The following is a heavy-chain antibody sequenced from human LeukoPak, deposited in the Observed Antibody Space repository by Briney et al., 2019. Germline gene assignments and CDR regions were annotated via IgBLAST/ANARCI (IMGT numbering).Heavy chain of an antibody. CDR3: ASSEDAYGDRGGY. CDR2: ISSSSSTI. Sequence: GSLRLSCAASGFTFSSYSMNWVRQAPGKGLEWVSYISSSSSTIYYADSVKGRFTISRDNAKNSLYLQMNSLRAEDTAVYYCASSEDAYGDRGGYWGQGTLVTVSS. CDR1: GFTFSSYS. D-gene: IGHD4-17*01. V-gene: IGHV3-48*04. J-gene: IGHJ4*02.